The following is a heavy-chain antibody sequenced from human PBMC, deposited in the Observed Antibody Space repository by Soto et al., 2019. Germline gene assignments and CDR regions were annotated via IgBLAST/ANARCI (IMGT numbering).Heavy chain of an antibody. CDR2: IYPGDSDT. V-gene: IGHV5-51*01. J-gene: IGHJ6*02. Sequence: ESLKNSCKGSGYSFTRYWVRWGRQMPGKGPEWMGIIYPGDSDTRYSPSFQGQVTISADKSISTAYLQWSSLKASDTAMYYCARPQKTNGMDVWGQGTTVTVSS. CDR3: ARPQKTNGMDV. CDR1: GYSFTRYW.